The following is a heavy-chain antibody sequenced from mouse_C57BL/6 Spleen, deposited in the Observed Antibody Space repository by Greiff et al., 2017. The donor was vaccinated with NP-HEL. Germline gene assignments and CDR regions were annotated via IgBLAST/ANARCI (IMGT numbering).Heavy chain of an antibody. J-gene: IGHJ4*01. V-gene: IGHV3-6*01. CDR2: ISYDGSN. D-gene: IGHD1-1*01. CDR3: AVITTVEGDY. CDR1: GYSFTSGYY. Sequence: EVKLQESGPGLVKPSQSLSLTCSVTGYSFTSGYYWNLIRQFPGNKLEWMCYISYDGSNNYNPSLKNRISITRDTSKNQFVLKLNSVTAEDTATYYWAVITTVEGDYWGQGTSVTVSS.